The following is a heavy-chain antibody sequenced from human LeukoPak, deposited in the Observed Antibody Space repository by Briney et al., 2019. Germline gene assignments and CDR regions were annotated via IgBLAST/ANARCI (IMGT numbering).Heavy chain of an antibody. V-gene: IGHV3-23*01. D-gene: IGHD3-10*01. CDR2: ISGSGGST. CDR3: AKGKDSSMVRGVIITRKLDAFDI. J-gene: IGHJ3*02. Sequence: GGSLRLSCAASGFTFSSYAMSWVRQAPGKGLEWVSAISGSGGSTYYADSVKGRFTISRDNSKNTLYLQMNSLRAEDTAVYYCAKGKDSSMVRGVIITRKLDAFDIWGQGIMVTVSS. CDR1: GFTFSSYA.